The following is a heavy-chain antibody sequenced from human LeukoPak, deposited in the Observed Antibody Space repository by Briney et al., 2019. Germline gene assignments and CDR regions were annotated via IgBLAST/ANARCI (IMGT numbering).Heavy chain of an antibody. CDR3: AKGGAAAGMEYYFDY. J-gene: IGHJ4*02. Sequence: PGGSLRLSCAASGFTFSSYGMHWVRQAPGKGLVGGAFIRYDGSNKYYADSVKGRFTISRDNSKNTLYLQMNSLRAEDTAVYYCAKGGAAAGMEYYFDYWGQGTLVTVSS. D-gene: IGHD6-13*01. V-gene: IGHV3-30*02. CDR2: IRYDGSNK. CDR1: GFTFSSYG.